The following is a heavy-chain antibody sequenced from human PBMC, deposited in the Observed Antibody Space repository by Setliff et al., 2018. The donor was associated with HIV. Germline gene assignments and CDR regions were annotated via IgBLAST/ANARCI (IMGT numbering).Heavy chain of an antibody. J-gene: IGHJ3*02. CDR3: TRSHSTRDPFDI. V-gene: IGHV3-21*01. Sequence: PGGSLRLSCAASGFTFSRHAMNWVRQAPGKGLEWVSPISSSGSYIYYADSVKGRFTISRDHATSALYLQMDRLRAEDTAVYYCTRSHSTRDPFDIWGQGTMVTVSS. CDR2: ISSSGSYI. D-gene: IGHD2-2*01. CDR1: GFTFSRHA.